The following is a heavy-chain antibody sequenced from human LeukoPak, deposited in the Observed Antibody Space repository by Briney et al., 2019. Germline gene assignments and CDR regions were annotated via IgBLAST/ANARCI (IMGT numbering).Heavy chain of an antibody. Sequence: ASVKVSCKASGYTFTGYYMHWVRQAPGQGLEWMGWINPNSGGTNYAQKFQGRVTMTRDTSISTAYMELSRLRSDDTAVYYCVRDHKWFGELLYGWFDPWGQGTLVTVSS. V-gene: IGHV1-2*02. CDR2: INPNSGGT. CDR3: VRDHKWFGELLYGWFDP. J-gene: IGHJ5*02. CDR1: GYTFTGYY. D-gene: IGHD3-10*01.